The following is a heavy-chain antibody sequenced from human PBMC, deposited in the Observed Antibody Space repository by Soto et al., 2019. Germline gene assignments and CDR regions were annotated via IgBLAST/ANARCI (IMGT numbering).Heavy chain of an antibody. Sequence: PGGSLRLSCAASGFTFSSYWMSWVRQAPGKGLEWVANIKQDGSEKYYVDSVKGRFTISRDNAKNSLYLQMNSLRAEDTAVYYCARDASVLAVAGTLDYWGQGTLVTVSS. CDR2: IKQDGSEK. CDR3: ARDASVLAVAGTLDY. J-gene: IGHJ4*02. CDR1: GFTFSSYW. V-gene: IGHV3-7*01. D-gene: IGHD6-13*01.